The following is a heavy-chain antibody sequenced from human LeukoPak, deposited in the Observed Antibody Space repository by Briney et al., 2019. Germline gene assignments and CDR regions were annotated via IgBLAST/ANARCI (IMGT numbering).Heavy chain of an antibody. Sequence: ASVKVSCKASGYTFTSYAMHWVRQAPGQRLEWMGWINAGNGNTKYSQKFQDRVTITRDTSASTAYMELSSLRSEDTAVYYCARGDLWFGEELDYWGQGTLVTVSS. D-gene: IGHD3-10*01. CDR2: INAGNGNT. J-gene: IGHJ4*02. V-gene: IGHV1-3*01. CDR1: GYTFTSYA. CDR3: ARGDLWFGEELDY.